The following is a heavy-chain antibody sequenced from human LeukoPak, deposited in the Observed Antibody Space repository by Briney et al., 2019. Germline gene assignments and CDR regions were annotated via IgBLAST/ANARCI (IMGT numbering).Heavy chain of an antibody. Sequence: PSETPSLTCTTSGVSISRFYWSWVRQPPGKGLEWIGNIYSGVPTYFNPSLKSRVIISVDTSKNQFSLNLTSVTAADTAMYYCVQTTGWPGFDYWGQGILVTVSS. CDR3: VQTTGWPGFDY. J-gene: IGHJ4*02. D-gene: IGHD1-1*01. V-gene: IGHV4-4*09. CDR2: IYSGVPT. CDR1: GVSISRFY.